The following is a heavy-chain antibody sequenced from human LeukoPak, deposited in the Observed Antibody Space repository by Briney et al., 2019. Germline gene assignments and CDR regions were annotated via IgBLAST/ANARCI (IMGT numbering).Heavy chain of an antibody. Sequence: GASVKVSCKASGYTFTGYQIHGVRQAPGQGPELMGWINPNSGGTNYAQKFQGRVTMTRDTSISTAYIELSRLRSDDTAVYYCARSPDSSSWNYFYPWGQGTLVTVSS. CDR1: GYTFTGYQ. CDR3: ARSPDSSSWNYFYP. J-gene: IGHJ5*02. CDR2: INPNSGGT. V-gene: IGHV1-2*02. D-gene: IGHD6-13*01.